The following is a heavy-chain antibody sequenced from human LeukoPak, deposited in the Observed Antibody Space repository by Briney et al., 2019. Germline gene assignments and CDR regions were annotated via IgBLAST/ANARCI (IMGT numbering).Heavy chain of an antibody. D-gene: IGHD3-10*01. CDR3: ARDPGSGSYYDLDY. CDR2: IYYIGTT. Sequence: SETLSLTCTVSGASISGSRYYWGWIRQPPGKGLEWIGNIYYIGTTYYNPSLKSRVTISVDTSKNQFSLKLTSVTAADTAVYYCARDPGSGSYYDLDYWGQGTLVTVSS. CDR1: GASISGSRYY. J-gene: IGHJ4*02. V-gene: IGHV4-39*07.